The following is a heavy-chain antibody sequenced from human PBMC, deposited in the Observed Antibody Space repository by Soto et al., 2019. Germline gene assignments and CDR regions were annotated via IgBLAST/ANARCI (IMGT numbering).Heavy chain of an antibody. J-gene: IGHJ6*02. CDR3: ARDRMVATYGMDV. CDR2: IWYDGSNK. CDR1: GFTFSSYG. Sequence: QVQLVESGGGVVQPGRSLRLSCAASGFTFSSYGMHWVRQAPGKGLEWVAVIWYDGSNKYYADSVKGRFTISRDNSKNTVDLQMNSLRAKNTAAYYCARDRMVATYGMDVWGQGTTVTVSS. V-gene: IGHV3-33*01. D-gene: IGHD5-12*01.